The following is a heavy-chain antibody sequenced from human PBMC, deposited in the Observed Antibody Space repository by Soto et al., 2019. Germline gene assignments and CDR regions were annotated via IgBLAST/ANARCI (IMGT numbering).Heavy chain of an antibody. CDR3: ARHGKLAPMTKYFES. CDR2: IYPGDSDT. V-gene: IGHV5-51*01. J-gene: IGHJ4*02. D-gene: IGHD1-1*01. CDR1: GYSFTSYL. Sequence: HGESLKISCKGSGYSFTSYLIAWVRQMPVKGLECMGIIYPGDSDTRYSPSFQGQVTISVDKSINTAYLQRSSLRASDTAIYYCARHGKLAPMTKYFESWGRGALVTFSS.